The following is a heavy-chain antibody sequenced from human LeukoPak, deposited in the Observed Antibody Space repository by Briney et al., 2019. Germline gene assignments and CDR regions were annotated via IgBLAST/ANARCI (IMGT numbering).Heavy chain of an antibody. CDR3: ARQNRYCSSTSCQDRRNDY. D-gene: IGHD2-2*01. Sequence: PSETLSLTCTVSGGSISSYYWSWIRQPAGKGLEWIGRIYTSGSTNYNPSLKSRVTMSVDTSKNQFSLKLSSVTAADTAVYYCARQNRYCSSTSCQDRRNDYWGQGTLVTVSS. CDR2: IYTSGST. CDR1: GGSISSYY. V-gene: IGHV4-4*07. J-gene: IGHJ4*02.